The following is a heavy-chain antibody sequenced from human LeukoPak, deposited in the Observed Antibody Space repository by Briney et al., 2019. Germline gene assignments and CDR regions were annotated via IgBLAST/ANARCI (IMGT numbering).Heavy chain of an antibody. CDR3: ARVVQEDWFDP. V-gene: IGHV3-11*01. CDR2: ISSSGSTI. Sequence: GGSLRLSCAASGFTFSDYYMSWIRQAPGKGLGWGSYISSSGSTIYYADSVKGRFTISRDNAKNSLYLQMNSLRAEDTAVYYCARVVQEDWFDPWGQGTLVTVSS. CDR1: GFTFSDYY. J-gene: IGHJ5*02.